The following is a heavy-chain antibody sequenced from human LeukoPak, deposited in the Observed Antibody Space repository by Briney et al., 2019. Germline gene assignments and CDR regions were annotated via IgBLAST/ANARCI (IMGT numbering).Heavy chain of an antibody. CDR1: GGSIISSSYY. V-gene: IGHV4-39*01. D-gene: IGHD6-13*01. J-gene: IGHJ4*02. CDR3: ARSGAAGFYDY. CDR2: IYYSGST. Sequence: SETLSLTCTVSGGSIISSSYYWGWIRQPPGEGLEWIGSIYYSGSTYYNPSLKSRVTISVDTSKNQFSLKLSSVTAADTAVYYCARSGAAGFYDYWGQGTLVTVSS.